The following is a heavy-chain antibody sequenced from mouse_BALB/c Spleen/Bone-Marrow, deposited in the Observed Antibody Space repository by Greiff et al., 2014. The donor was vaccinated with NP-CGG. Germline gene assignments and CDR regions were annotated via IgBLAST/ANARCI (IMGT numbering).Heavy chain of an antibody. CDR2: IYPGSGST. J-gene: IGHJ4*01. Sequence: LQQPGSELVRPGASVKLSCKASGYTFTSYWMHWVKQRPGQGLEWIGNIYPGSGSTNYDEKFKNKATLTVDTSSSTAYVQLSSLTSEDSAVYYCTRSPITTVVAETMDYWGQGTSVTVSS. V-gene: IGHV1S22*01. CDR3: TRSPITTVVAETMDY. D-gene: IGHD1-1*01. CDR1: GYTFTSYW.